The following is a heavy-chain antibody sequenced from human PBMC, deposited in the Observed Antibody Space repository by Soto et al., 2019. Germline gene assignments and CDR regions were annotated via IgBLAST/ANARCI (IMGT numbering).Heavy chain of an antibody. V-gene: IGHV4-34*01. Sequence: QVQLQQWGAGLLNPSETLSLTCAVYGGSFSGYYWSWIRQPPGKGLEWIGEVNNSGSTNYNPSLKSRVTISVDTSKNQFSPKLSSVTAADTAVYYCASDYGDKHGPDYWGQGTLVTVSS. CDR2: VNNSGST. CDR1: GGSFSGYY. D-gene: IGHD4-17*01. J-gene: IGHJ4*02. CDR3: ASDYGDKHGPDY.